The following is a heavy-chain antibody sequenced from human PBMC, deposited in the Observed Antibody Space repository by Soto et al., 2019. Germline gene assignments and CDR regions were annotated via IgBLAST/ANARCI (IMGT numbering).Heavy chain of an antibody. D-gene: IGHD1-26*01. CDR1: GFAISRGYY. CDR2: IYPSVSS. J-gene: IGHJ4*02. Sequence: LSLTCIVSGFAISRGYYWSWVRQPPGKGLEWIGSIYPSVSSYHNPSLATRLRLSIDTSKNQFTLNLTSVTAADTALYFCAREKVGKTFFENWGQGIQVTVSS. V-gene: IGHV4-38-2*02. CDR3: AREKVGKTFFEN.